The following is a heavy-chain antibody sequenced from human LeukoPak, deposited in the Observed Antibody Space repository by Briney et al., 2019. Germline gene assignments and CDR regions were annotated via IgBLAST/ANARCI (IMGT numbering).Heavy chain of an antibody. J-gene: IGHJ4*02. CDR1: GYIFSSYW. Sequence: GGSLLISCKGSGYIFSSYWIGWGRQMAAEGLEGMGIIYPGDSNSRYSPSFQGQVTISADKSISTSYLQWSSLKASDTAMYYCARLITMVRGVIQGFDYWGQGTLVTVSS. V-gene: IGHV5-51*01. D-gene: IGHD3-10*01. CDR3: ARLITMVRGVIQGFDY. CDR2: IYPGDSNS.